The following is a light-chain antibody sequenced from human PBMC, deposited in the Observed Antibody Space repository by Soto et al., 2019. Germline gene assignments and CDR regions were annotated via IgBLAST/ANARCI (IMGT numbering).Light chain of an antibody. CDR1: QSVTSSS. V-gene: IGKV3-20*01. J-gene: IGKJ4*01. CDR2: CAS. CDR3: QHYGSSPGLT. Sequence: EIVLTQSPGTLSLSPGERATLFCRASQSVTSSSIAWHQQKPGQAPRLLIYCASSRATGIPDRFSASGSGTDFTLTISRLESEDSAVYYCQHYGSSPGLTFGGGTKVEIK.